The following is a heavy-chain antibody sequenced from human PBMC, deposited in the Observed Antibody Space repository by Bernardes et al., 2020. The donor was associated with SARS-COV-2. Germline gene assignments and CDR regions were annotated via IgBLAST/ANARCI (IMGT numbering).Heavy chain of an antibody. D-gene: IGHD2-15*01. V-gene: IGHV3-11*01. J-gene: IGHJ4*02. CDR1: GLTFSDSY. Sequence: GGSLRLSCAASGLTFSDSYMNWIRQAPGKGLEWIAYITGSGTSIYYADSVRGRFTISRDNAKNSLFLQMNSLRADDTAVYYCARGTPMVKRASDLWGQGTLVTVSS. CDR2: ITGSGTSI. CDR3: ARGTPMVKRASDL.